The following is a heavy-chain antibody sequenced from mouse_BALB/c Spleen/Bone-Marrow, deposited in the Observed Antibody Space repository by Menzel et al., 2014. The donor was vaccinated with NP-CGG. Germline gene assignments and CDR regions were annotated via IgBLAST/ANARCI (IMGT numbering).Heavy chain of an antibody. J-gene: IGHJ1*01. CDR1: GFTFTDYY. V-gene: IGHV7-3*02. CDR3: ARDINCDIYGYFDV. CDR2: IRTKAKGYTT. Sequence: EVKLEESGAGLVQPGGSLRLSCATSGFTFTDYYMHWVRQPPGKALEWLGFIRTKAKGYTTEYSASVKGRFTISSDNSQSILYLQMNTLRGEDSADYYSARDINCDIYGYFDVWGAGTTVTVSS. D-gene: IGHD4-1*01.